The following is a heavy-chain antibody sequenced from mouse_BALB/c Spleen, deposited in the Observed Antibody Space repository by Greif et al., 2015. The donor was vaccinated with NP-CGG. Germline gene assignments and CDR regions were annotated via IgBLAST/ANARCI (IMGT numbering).Heavy chain of an antibody. V-gene: IGHV5-17*02. CDR3: ARLFDY. Sequence: VQLKQSGGGLVQPGGSRKLSCAASRFTFSSFGMHWVRQAPEKGLEWVAYISSGSSTIYYADTVKGRFTISRDNPKNTLFLQMTSLRSEDTAMYYCARLFDYWGQGTTLTVSS. CDR1: RFTFSSFG. J-gene: IGHJ2*01. CDR2: ISSGSSTI.